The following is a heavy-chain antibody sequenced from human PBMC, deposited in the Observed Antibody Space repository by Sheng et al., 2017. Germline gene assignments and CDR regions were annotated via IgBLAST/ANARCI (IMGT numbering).Heavy chain of an antibody. CDR3: ARVQGPFVSLDAFDI. CDR1: GFTFSNYS. D-gene: IGHD3-16*01. J-gene: IGHJ3*02. Sequence: EVQLVESGGGLVKPGGSLRLSCAASGFTFSNYSMHWVRQAPGKGLEWVSCISSNSSYIYYADSVKGRFTISRDNAKNSLYLQMNSLRAEDTAVYYCARVQGPFVSLDAFDIWGPRGHWSPSLQ. CDR2: ISSNSSYI. V-gene: IGHV3-21*01.